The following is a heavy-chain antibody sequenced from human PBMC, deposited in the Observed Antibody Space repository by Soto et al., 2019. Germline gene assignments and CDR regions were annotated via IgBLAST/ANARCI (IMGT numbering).Heavy chain of an antibody. CDR3: ASLVGLAPISYSFDF. CDR2: IYYRGNA. CDR1: DDSINSDKYY. V-gene: IGHV4-39*02. J-gene: IGHJ4*02. D-gene: IGHD2-8*02. Sequence: QLQLQESGPGLVKPSETLSLTCSVSDDSINSDKYYWGWIRQPPGKGLEWIGSIYYRGNAYYNPSPHTRSMKTLDDPQGHFTLNLTSVPAPEPAVYFWASLVGLAPISYSFDFWGPGALVTVSS.